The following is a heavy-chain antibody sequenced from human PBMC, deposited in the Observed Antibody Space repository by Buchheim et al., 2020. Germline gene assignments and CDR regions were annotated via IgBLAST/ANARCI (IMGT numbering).Heavy chain of an antibody. CDR1: GYTFTGYY. J-gene: IGHJ4*02. CDR2: INPNSGGT. Sequence: QVQLVQSGAEVKKPGASVKVSCKASGYTFTGYYMHWVRQAPGQGLEWMGWINPNSGGTNYAQKFQGWVTMTRDTSISTAYMGLSRLRSDDTSVYYCGCDRKGGRSGWQFHYCGQRPL. D-gene: IGHD3-22*01. V-gene: IGHV1-2*04. CDR3: GCDRKGGRSGWQFHY.